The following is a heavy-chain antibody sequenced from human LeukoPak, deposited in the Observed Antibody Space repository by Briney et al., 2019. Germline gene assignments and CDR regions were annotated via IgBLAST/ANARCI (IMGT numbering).Heavy chain of an antibody. CDR3: AKDIGGGPRLWWSFDY. CDR2: ISGDGGST. V-gene: IGHV3-43*02. J-gene: IGHJ4*02. CDR1: GFTFDDYA. D-gene: IGHD4/OR15-4a*01. Sequence: GGSLRLSCAASGFTFDDYAMHWVRQAPGKGLEWVSLISGDGGSTYYADSVKGRFTISRDNSKNSLYLQMNSLRTEDSALYYCAKDIGGGPRLWWSFDYWGQGTLVTVSS.